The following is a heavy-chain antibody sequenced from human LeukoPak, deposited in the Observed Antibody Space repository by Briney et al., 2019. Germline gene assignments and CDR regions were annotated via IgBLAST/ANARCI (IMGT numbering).Heavy chain of an antibody. CDR1: GGSISSYY. V-gene: IGHV4-59*01. D-gene: IGHD5-18*01. J-gene: IGHJ4*02. Sequence: PSETLSLTCTVSGGSISSYYWSWIRQPPGKGLEWIGYIYYSGSTNYNPSLKSRVTISVDTSKTQFSLRLSSVTAADTAVYYCARGTEDTAMVAYWGQGTLVTVSS. CDR3: ARGTEDTAMVAY. CDR2: IYYSGST.